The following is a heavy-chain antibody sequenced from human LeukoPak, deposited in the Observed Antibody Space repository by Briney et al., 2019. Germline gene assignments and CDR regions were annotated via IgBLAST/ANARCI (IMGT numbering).Heavy chain of an antibody. Sequence: SETLSLTCTVAGGSISSYYWSWIRQPPGKGLEWIGYIYYSGSTNYNPSLKSRVTISVDTSKNQLSLKLSSVTAADTAVYYCARGVVTFDYWGQGTLVTVSS. CDR2: IYYSGST. J-gene: IGHJ4*02. CDR3: ARGVVTFDY. CDR1: GGSISSYY. D-gene: IGHD2-21*02. V-gene: IGHV4-59*01.